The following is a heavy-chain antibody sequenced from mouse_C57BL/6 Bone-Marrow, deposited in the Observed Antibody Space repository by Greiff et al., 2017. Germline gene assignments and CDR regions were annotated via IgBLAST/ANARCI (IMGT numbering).Heavy chain of an antibody. D-gene: IGHD1-1*01. CDR2: IHPTSGST. Sequence: VKLQQPGAELVKPGASVKLSCKASGYTFTSYWMHWVKQRPGQGLEWIGMIHPTSGSTNYNEKFKSKATLTVDKSSSTAYMQLSSLTSEDSAVYYDARAGYYCGSSFWYFEVWGTGTTVTVSS. CDR3: ARAGYYCGSSFWYFEV. J-gene: IGHJ1*03. CDR1: GYTFTSYW. V-gene: IGHV1-64*01.